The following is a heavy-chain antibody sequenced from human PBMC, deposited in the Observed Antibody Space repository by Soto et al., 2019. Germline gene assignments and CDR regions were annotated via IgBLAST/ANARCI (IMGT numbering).Heavy chain of an antibody. CDR3: TRDLMDVVPPADDLFDP. Sequence: GGSLRLSCAASRFTVGGSYVSWVRQAPGKGLEWVSVIYTGDTPFYADSVKGRFTISRDNSKNTLYLQSNSLRVEDTAVYYCTRDLMDVVPPADDLFDPWGQGILVTVSS. CDR2: IYTGDTP. D-gene: IGHD2-2*01. J-gene: IGHJ5*02. V-gene: IGHV3-53*01. CDR1: RFTVGGSY.